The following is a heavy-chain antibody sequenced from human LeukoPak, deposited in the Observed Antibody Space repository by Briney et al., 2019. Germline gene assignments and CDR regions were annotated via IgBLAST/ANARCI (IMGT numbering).Heavy chain of an antibody. CDR1: GDSISSSY. CDR2: IYYSGST. D-gene: IGHD6-13*01. Sequence: KPSGTLSLTCTVSGDSISSSYWSWIRQPPGMRLEWIGYIYYSGSTNYNPSLKSRVTILVDTSKNQFSLKLSSVTAADTAVYYCARGGSWYRFDSWGQGTLVTVSS. J-gene: IGHJ4*02. CDR3: ARGGSWYRFDS. V-gene: IGHV4-59*01.